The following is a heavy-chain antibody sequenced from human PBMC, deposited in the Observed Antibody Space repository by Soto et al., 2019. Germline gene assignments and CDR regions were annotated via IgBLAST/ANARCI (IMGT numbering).Heavy chain of an antibody. Sequence: GGSLRLSCAASGFTFSSYSMNWVRQAPGKGLEWVSSISSSSSHIYYADSVKGRFTISRDNAKNSLYLQMNSLRAEDTAVYYCARTPPDYYDSSGYYTILGYFDYWGQGTL. D-gene: IGHD3-22*01. CDR2: ISSSSSHI. J-gene: IGHJ4*02. V-gene: IGHV3-21*01. CDR3: ARTPPDYYDSSGYYTILGYFDY. CDR1: GFTFSSYS.